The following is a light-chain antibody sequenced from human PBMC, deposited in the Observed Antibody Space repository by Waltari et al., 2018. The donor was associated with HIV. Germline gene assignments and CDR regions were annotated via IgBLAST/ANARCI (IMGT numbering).Light chain of an antibody. CDR3: QSYDSSLSNWV. Sequence: QSVLTQPPSVSGAPGQRVTISCPGSSSKIGAGYDLHRSQQLPGTAPKLLIYGNSNRPSGVPDRFSGSKSGTSASLAITGLQPDDETDYYCQSYDSSLSNWVFGGGTKLTVL. CDR2: GNS. J-gene: IGLJ3*02. CDR1: SSKIGAGYD. V-gene: IGLV1-40*01.